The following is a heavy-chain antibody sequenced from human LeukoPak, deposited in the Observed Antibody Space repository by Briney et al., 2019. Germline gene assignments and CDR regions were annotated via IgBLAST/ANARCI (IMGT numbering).Heavy chain of an antibody. J-gene: IGHJ5*02. V-gene: IGHV3-7*01. CDR3: ARDANRGGEFDL. Sequence: GGSLRLSCAASGFTFSTYWMNWVRQSPGKGLEWVDKIKFDGSETFYVDSAKGRFTISRDDAKNLLYLQMNTLRAEDTAVYYCARDANRGGEFDLWGQGTLVTVSS. D-gene: IGHD2/OR15-2a*01. CDR1: GFTFSTYW. CDR2: IKFDGSET.